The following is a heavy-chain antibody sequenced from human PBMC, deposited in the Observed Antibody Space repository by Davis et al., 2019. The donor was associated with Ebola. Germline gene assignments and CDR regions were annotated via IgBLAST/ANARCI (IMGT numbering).Heavy chain of an antibody. Sequence: GESLKISCAASGFTFSSYGMHWVRQAPGKGLEWVAVIWYDGSNKYYADSVKGRFTISRDNSKNTLYLQMNSLRAEDTAVYYCARGPSMIVVVITPGYGMDVWGQGTTVTVSS. CDR2: IWYDGSNK. CDR3: ARGPSMIVVVITPGYGMDV. V-gene: IGHV3-33*01. CDR1: GFTFSSYG. D-gene: IGHD3-22*01. J-gene: IGHJ6*02.